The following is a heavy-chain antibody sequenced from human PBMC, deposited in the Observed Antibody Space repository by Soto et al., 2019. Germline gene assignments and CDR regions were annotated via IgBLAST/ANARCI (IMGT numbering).Heavy chain of an antibody. CDR1: GFTFSSYG. Sequence: GGSLRLSCAASGFTFSSYGMHWVRQAPGKGLEWVAVISYDGSNKYYADSVKGRFTISRDNSKNTLYLQMNSLRAEDTAVYYCAKDRYSNYSYYYYMDVWGKGTTVTVSS. CDR3: AKDRYSNYSYYYYMDV. V-gene: IGHV3-30*18. J-gene: IGHJ6*03. D-gene: IGHD4-4*01. CDR2: ISYDGSNK.